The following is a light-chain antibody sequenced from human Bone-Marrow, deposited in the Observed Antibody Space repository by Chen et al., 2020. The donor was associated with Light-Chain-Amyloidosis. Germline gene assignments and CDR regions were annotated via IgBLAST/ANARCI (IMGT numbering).Light chain of an antibody. CDR3: MQALQTPRT. V-gene: IGKV2-28*01. Sequence: IVVTQSPLSLPVTPGEPASISCRSSQSLLHSNGYNYLDWYVQKPGQSPQVLISLGSNRASGVPDRFSGSGSGTDFTLKISRVEAEDFGVYYCMQALQTPRTFGQGTRLEIK. CDR1: QSLLHSNGYNY. CDR2: LGS. J-gene: IGKJ5*01.